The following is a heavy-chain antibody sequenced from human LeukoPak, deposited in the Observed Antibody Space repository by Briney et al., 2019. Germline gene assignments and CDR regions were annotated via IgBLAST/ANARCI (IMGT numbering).Heavy chain of an antibody. D-gene: IGHD5-12*01. CDR1: GGSISGYF. V-gene: IGHV4-59*08. J-gene: IGHJ4*02. CDR2: VYSDETT. CDR3: ARNGIHGYSGLDF. Sequence: NPSETLSLTCTVSGGSISGYFWSWIRQPPGKGLEWLGYVYSDETTNYSPSLRSRITISIDTSKNQFSLNLRSVTAADTAVYYCARNGIHGYSGLDFWGQGTLVTVSS.